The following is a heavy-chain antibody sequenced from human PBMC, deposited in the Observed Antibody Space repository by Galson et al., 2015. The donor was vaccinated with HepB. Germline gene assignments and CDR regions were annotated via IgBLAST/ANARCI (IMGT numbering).Heavy chain of an antibody. D-gene: IGHD3-10*01. CDR1: GYTFTSYA. Sequence: SVKVSCKASGYTFTSYAMHWVRQAPGQRLEWMGWINAGNGNTKYSQKFQGRVTITRDTSASTAYMELSSLRSEDTAVYYCASGSVVRGVIIMGAFDIWGQGTMVTVSS. J-gene: IGHJ3*02. CDR3: ASGSVVRGVIIMGAFDI. V-gene: IGHV1-3*01. CDR2: INAGNGNT.